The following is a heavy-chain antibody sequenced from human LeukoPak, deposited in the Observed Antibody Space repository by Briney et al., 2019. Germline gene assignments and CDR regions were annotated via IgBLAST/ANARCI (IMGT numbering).Heavy chain of an antibody. J-gene: IGHJ4*02. Sequence: PGGSLRLSCAASGFTFSSYWMSWVRQAPGKGLEWVANIKQDRSEKYYVDSVKGRFTISRDNAKNSLYLQMNSLRAEDTAVYYCARAEWTTYYYDSSGYMFDYWGQGTLVTVSS. CDR2: IKQDRSEK. CDR1: GFTFSSYW. CDR3: ARAEWTTYYYDSSGYMFDY. V-gene: IGHV3-7*01. D-gene: IGHD3-22*01.